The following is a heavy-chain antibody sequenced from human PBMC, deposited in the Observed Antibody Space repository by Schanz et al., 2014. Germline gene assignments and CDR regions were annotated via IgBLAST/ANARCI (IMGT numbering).Heavy chain of an antibody. CDR2: INSDGTTT. Sequence: EVQLVESGGGLVQPGGSLRLSCAASGFTFSTYWMHWVRQAPGKGLVWVSHINSDGTTTTYADSVKGRFTISRDNAENTLYLQMNSLTAEDTAVYYCARGVRIDYWGQGTLVIVSS. CDR3: ARGVRIDY. V-gene: IGHV3-74*01. CDR1: GFTFSTYW. J-gene: IGHJ4*02. D-gene: IGHD3-3*01.